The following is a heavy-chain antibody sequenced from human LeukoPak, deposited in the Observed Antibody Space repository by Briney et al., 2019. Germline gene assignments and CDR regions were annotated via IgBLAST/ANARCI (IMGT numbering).Heavy chain of an antibody. J-gene: IGHJ4*02. D-gene: IGHD2-2*02. Sequence: PGGSLRLSCAASGFTFSSYGMHWVRQAPGKGLEWVAFIRHDESNKYNADSVKGRFTISRDNAKNSLYLQMNSLRAEDTAVYYCAREVPGYCSSTSCYRGQGTTLSYYFDYWGQGTLVTVSS. V-gene: IGHV3-30*02. CDR2: IRHDESNK. CDR3: AREVPGYCSSTSCYRGQGTTLSYYFDY. CDR1: GFTFSSYG.